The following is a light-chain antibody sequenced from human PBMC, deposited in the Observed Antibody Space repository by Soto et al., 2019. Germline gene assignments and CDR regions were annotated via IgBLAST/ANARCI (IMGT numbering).Light chain of an antibody. CDR3: QSYDNSLSGLV. CDR2: TNN. CDR1: GSNLGAGYD. J-gene: IGLJ2*01. Sequence: QSVLTQPPSVSGAPGQRVTISCTGSGSNLGAGYDVHWYQRLPGSAPKVLIYTNNNRPSEVPARFSASKSGTSASLAITGLQAEAEDDDYCQSYDNSLSGLVFGGGTKLTVL. V-gene: IGLV1-40*01.